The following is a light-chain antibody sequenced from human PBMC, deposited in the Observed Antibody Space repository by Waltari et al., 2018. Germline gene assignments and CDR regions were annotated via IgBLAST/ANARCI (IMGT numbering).Light chain of an antibody. V-gene: IGLV2-14*01. J-gene: IGLJ1*01. Sequence: SALTQPAXVSGSPXXXITISCTGXSSDVGXYNYVPWYQQHPGKPPKLMIYEVSNRPSGVXXRXSGSKSGXXASLTISGLQAEDEADXXCSSYXXXXTYVFGTXXXVTVL. CDR3: SSYXXXXTYV. CDR1: SSDVGXYNY. CDR2: EVS.